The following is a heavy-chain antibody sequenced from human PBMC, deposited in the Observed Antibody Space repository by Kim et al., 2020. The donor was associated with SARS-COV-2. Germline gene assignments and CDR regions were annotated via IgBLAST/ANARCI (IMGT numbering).Heavy chain of an antibody. J-gene: IGHJ6*02. CDR3: ARDRFPGIAASYYYYGMDV. CDR2: ISSSSSTI. Sequence: GGSLRLSCAASGFTFSSYSMNWVRQAPGKGLEWVSYISSSSSTIYYADSVKGRFTISRDNAKNSLYLQMNSLRDEDTAVYYCARDRFPGIAASYYYYGMDVWGQGTTVAVSS. V-gene: IGHV3-48*02. CDR1: GFTFSSYS. D-gene: IGHD6-13*01.